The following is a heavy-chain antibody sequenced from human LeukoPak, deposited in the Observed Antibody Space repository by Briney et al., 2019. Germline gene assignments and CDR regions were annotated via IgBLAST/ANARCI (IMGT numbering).Heavy chain of an antibody. D-gene: IGHD2-21*02. V-gene: IGHV3-7*01. CDR3: ARDPRSKGGDWGDFDY. CDR2: IKEDGSGK. CDR1: GFTFSTYW. Sequence: GGSLRLSCAASGFTFSTYWMSWVRQAPGKGLEWVANIKEDGSGKYYVDSVKGRFTISRDNAKNSLFLQMNSLRAEDTAVYYCARDPRSKGGDWGDFDYWGQGTLVTVSS. J-gene: IGHJ4*02.